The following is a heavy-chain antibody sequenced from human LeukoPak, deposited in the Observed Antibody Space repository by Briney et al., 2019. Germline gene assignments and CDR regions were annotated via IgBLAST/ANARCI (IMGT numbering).Heavy chain of an antibody. D-gene: IGHD6-19*01. J-gene: IGHJ4*02. Sequence: GGSLRLSCAASGFTFSSYAMSWVRQAPGKGLEWVSAISGSGGSTYYADSVKGRFTISRDNSKNTLYLQMNSLRAEDTAVYYCARDRGWYDLFDYWGQGTLVTVSS. CDR1: GFTFSSYA. CDR3: ARDRGWYDLFDY. V-gene: IGHV3-23*01. CDR2: ISGSGGST.